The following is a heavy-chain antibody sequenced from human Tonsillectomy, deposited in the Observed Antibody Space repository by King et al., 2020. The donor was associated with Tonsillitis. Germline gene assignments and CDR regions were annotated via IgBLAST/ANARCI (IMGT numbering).Heavy chain of an antibody. D-gene: IGHD6-19*01. Sequence: VQLQQWGAGLLKPSETLSLTCAVYGGSFSGYYWSWIRQPPGKGLEWIGEINYSGSTNYNPSLKSRVTISVDTSKNQFSLKLSSVTAADTAVYYFAPHIYGVADESWFDPWGQGTLVTVSS. J-gene: IGHJ5*02. CDR2: INYSGST. CDR1: GGSFSGYY. V-gene: IGHV4-34*01. CDR3: APHIYGVADESWFDP.